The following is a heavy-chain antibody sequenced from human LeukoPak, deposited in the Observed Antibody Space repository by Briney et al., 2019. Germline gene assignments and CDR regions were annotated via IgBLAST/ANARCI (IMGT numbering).Heavy chain of an antibody. Sequence: GESLKISCKGSGYSFTSYWIGWVRQMPGKGLEWRGFLYPGDSDTRYSPSFQGQVTISADKSFSTAYLQWSSLKASDTAMYYCARGEGSGWYPDYYYYGMDVWGQGTTVTVSS. CDR2: LYPGDSDT. J-gene: IGHJ6*02. CDR1: GYSFTSYW. D-gene: IGHD6-19*01. V-gene: IGHV5-51*01. CDR3: ARGEGSGWYPDYYYYGMDV.